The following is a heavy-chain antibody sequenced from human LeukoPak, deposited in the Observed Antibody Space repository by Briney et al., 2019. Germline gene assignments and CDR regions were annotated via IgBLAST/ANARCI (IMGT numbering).Heavy chain of an antibody. CDR3: ARVGLTGSGWYSATYSDY. CDR2: ISAYNGNT. D-gene: IGHD6-19*01. Sequence: GASVKLSCKASGYTFTSYGISWVSKTPGQGLEWMGWISAYNGNTNYAQKLQGRVTMTTDTSTSTAYMELRSLRSDDTAVYYCARVGLTGSGWYSATYSDYWGQGTLVTVSS. CDR1: GYTFTSYG. V-gene: IGHV1-18*01. J-gene: IGHJ4*02.